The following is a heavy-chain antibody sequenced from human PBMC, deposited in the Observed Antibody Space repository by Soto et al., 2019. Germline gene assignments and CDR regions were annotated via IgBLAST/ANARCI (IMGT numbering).Heavy chain of an antibody. CDR1: GGSISSSSYY. J-gene: IGHJ4*02. V-gene: IGHV4-39*01. CDR3: ARQEMKLRFDY. CDR2: IYYSGST. D-gene: IGHD4-17*01. Sequence: SETLSLTCTVSGGSISSSSYYWGWIRQPPGKGLEWIGGIYYSGSTYYNPSLKSRVTISVDTSKNQFSLKLSSVTAADTAVYYCARQEMKLRFDYWGQGTLVTVSS.